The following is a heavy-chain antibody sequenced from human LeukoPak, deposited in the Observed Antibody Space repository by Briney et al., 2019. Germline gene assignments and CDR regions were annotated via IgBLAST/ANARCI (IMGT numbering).Heavy chain of an antibody. D-gene: IGHD2-2*01. CDR3: ARGGEYCSSTSCVRGVNRFDP. CDR2: MNPNSGNT. Sequence: ASVKVSCKASGYTFTSYDINWVRQATGQGLEWMGWMNPNSGNTGYAQKFQGRVTMTRNTSISTAYMELSSLRSEDTAVYYCARGGEYCSSTSCVRGVNRFDPWGQGTLVTVSS. J-gene: IGHJ5*02. CDR1: GYTFTSYD. V-gene: IGHV1-8*01.